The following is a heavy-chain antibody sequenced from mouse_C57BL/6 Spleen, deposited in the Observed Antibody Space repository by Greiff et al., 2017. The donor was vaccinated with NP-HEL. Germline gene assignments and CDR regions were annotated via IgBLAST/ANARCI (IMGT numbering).Heavy chain of an antibody. Sequence: EVQLQESGPGMVKPSQSLSLTCTVTGYSITSGYDWHWIRHFPGNKLEWMGYISYSGSTNYNPSLKSRISITHDTSKNHFFLKLYSVTTEDTATYYCARGDYYGSSYGWFAYWGQGTLVTVSA. J-gene: IGHJ3*01. D-gene: IGHD1-1*01. CDR3: ARGDYYGSSYGWFAY. CDR1: GYSITSGYD. CDR2: ISYSGST. V-gene: IGHV3-1*01.